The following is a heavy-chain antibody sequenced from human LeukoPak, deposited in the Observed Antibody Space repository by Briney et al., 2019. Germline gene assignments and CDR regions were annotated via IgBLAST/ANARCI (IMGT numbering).Heavy chain of an antibody. CDR2: INTDGSST. V-gene: IGHV3-74*01. Sequence: GGSLRLSCAGTGFTFGSYWMHWVRQAPGKGLVWVSRINTDGSSTSYADSVKGRFTISRDNAENTLWLQMNSLRAEDTAVYYCARGLLGIGDYWGQGTLVSVSS. J-gene: IGHJ4*02. D-gene: IGHD7-27*01. CDR1: GFTFGSYW. CDR3: ARGLLGIGDY.